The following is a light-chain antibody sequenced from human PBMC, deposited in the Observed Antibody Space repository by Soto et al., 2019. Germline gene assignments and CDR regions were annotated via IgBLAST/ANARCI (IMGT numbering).Light chain of an antibody. J-gene: IGKJ5*01. CDR3: LQGNDWPPIT. V-gene: IGKV3-15*01. CDR1: QSVSTQ. CDR2: GSS. Sequence: EILLTQSPATLSASPGERATLFCRASQSVSTQLAWYQQKLGQAPRVLISGSSYMDTGVPARFSGSGSGTEFTLSISSLQSEDSGIYYCLQGNDWPPITFGQGTRLEIK.